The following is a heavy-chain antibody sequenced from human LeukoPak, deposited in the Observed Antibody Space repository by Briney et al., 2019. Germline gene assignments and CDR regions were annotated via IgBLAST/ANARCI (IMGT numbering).Heavy chain of an antibody. D-gene: IGHD4/OR15-4a*01. J-gene: IGHJ4*02. Sequence: PGGSLRLSCAASEFTFSTYWMNWVRQAPGKGLVWVSRIDSDGSSTSYADSVKGRFTISRDNAKNTLYLQMNRLRAEEDTAVYFCARESSVTMFDYWGQGTLVTVSS. CDR1: EFTFSTYW. V-gene: IGHV3-74*01. CDR2: IDSDGSST. CDR3: ARESSVTMFDY.